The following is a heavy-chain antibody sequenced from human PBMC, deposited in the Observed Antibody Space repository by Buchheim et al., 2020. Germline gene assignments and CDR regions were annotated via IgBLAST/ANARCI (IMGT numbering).Heavy chain of an antibody. CDR2: ITPMFDTS. D-gene: IGHD3-16*01. V-gene: IGHV1-69*06. Sequence: QVQLVQSGAEVKKPGSSVKVSCKGSEGTFNSYAISWVRQAPGQGLEWMGGITPMFDTSNYAQKFQGRVMITADKSTSTAYMGLNSLRSDDTAMYYCARDAVITSPQNTYYYYYMDVWGKGTT. J-gene: IGHJ6*03. CDR3: ARDAVITSPQNTYYYYYMDV. CDR1: EGTFNSYA.